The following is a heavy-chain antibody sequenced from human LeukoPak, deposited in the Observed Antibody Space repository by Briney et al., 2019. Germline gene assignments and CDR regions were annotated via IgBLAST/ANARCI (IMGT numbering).Heavy chain of an antibody. J-gene: IGHJ4*02. D-gene: IGHD5-18*01. Sequence: SETLSLTCTVSGGSISRYYWSWIRQPPGKGLEWIGLFYNSGSTNYNPSLKSRVTISVNTSKNQFSLKLTSVTAADTAVYYCARGRGYSYGVDYWGQGTLVTVSS. CDR1: GGSISRYY. CDR3: ARGRGYSYGVDY. CDR2: FYNSGST. V-gene: IGHV4-59*01.